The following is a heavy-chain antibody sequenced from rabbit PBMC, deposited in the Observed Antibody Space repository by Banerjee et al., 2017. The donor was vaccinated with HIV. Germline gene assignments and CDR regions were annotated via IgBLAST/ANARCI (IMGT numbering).Heavy chain of an antibody. CDR3: ARDRDTGTVYYFDL. V-gene: IGHV1S40*01. CDR2: IYAGSSGNT. D-gene: IGHD7-1*01. Sequence: QSLVESGGDLVKPGASLPLTCTASGFSLNIYEMCWVRQAPGKGLEWIGCIYAGSSGNTWYASWAKGRFTISKTSSTTVTLQMTSLTAADTATYFCARDRDTGTVYYFDLWGPGTLVTVS. CDR1: GFSLNIYE. J-gene: IGHJ4*01.